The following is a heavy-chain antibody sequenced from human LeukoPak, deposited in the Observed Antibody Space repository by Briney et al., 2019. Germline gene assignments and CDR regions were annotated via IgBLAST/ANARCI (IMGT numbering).Heavy chain of an antibody. Sequence: ASVKVSCKASGYTFTSYGISWVRQAPGQGLEWMGWISAYNGNTNYAQKLQGRVTITTDTSTSTAYMELRSLRSDDTAVYYCARNTILIAAAGTLDYWGQGTLVTVSS. D-gene: IGHD6-13*01. V-gene: IGHV1-18*01. CDR3: ARNTILIAAAGTLDY. J-gene: IGHJ4*02. CDR1: GYTFTSYG. CDR2: ISAYNGNT.